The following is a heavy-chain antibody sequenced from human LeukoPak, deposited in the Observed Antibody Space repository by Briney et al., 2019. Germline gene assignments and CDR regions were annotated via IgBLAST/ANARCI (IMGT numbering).Heavy chain of an antibody. J-gene: IGHJ5*02. CDR1: GGSISSYY. Sequence: SETLSLTCTVSGGSISSYYWSWIRQPPGKGLEWIGSVYHSGSTYYNPSLKSRVTISVDTSKNQFSLKLSSVTAADTAVYYCARHGNYYDTSQSDPWGQGTLVTASS. CDR2: VYHSGST. D-gene: IGHD3-22*01. V-gene: IGHV4-59*08. CDR3: ARHGNYYDTSQSDP.